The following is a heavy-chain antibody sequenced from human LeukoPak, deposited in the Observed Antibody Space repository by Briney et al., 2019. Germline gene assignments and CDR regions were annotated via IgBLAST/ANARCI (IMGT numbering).Heavy chain of an antibody. CDR3: VKDPRKIAPSQTDFDY. CDR2: ISSNGYST. D-gene: IGHD2-15*01. CDR1: GFTFSSYA. J-gene: IGHJ4*02. Sequence: PGGSLRLSCSASGFTFSSYAMHWVRQAPGKGLEYVSAISSNGYSTYYADSVKGRFTISRDNSKNTLYLQMSSLRAEDTAVYYCVKDPRKIAPSQTDFDYWGQGTLVTVSS. V-gene: IGHV3-64D*06.